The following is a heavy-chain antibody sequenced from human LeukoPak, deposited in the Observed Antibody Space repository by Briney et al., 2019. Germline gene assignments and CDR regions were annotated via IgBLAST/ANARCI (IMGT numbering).Heavy chain of an antibody. V-gene: IGHV4-59*01. J-gene: IGHJ4*02. D-gene: IGHD4-17*01. CDR3: ARDRADNGDYIKFDY. CDR2: VDHTGST. CDR1: DDSITMYY. Sequence: SETLSLTCTVSDDSITMYYWTWIRQPPGKGLEWIGYVDHTGSTKFNPSLNGRVSISRDTSNNFFSLRLRSVTAADTAVYYCARDRADNGDYIKFDYWGQGSLVTVSS.